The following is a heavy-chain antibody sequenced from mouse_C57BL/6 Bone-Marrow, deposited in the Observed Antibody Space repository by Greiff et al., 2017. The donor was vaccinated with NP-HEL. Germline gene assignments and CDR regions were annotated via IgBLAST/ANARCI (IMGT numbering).Heavy chain of an antibody. CDR2: IDPENGDT. Sequence: VQLQQSGAGLVRPGASVKLSCTVSGFNIKDDYMHWVKQRPEQGLAWIGWIDPENGDTEYASKFQGKATITADTSSNTAYLQLSSLTSEDTAVYYCTTGGSSPYAMDYWGQGTSVTVSS. V-gene: IGHV14-4*01. J-gene: IGHJ4*01. CDR1: GFNIKDDY. D-gene: IGHD1-1*01. CDR3: TTGGSSPYAMDY.